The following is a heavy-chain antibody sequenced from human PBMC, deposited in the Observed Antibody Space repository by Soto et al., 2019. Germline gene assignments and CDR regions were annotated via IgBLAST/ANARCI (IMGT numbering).Heavy chain of an antibody. CDR1: GLTVSGKKY. Sequence: DVQLVESGGGLIQPGGSLRLSCAVSGLTVSGKKYVAWVRQAPGKGLEWVSGFYDLDGTYYADSLKGRFTTSGDSSRTIVYLQMNGLRPEDTAVYYWATWQLQEHAYDVWGQGTTVTVSS. CDR3: ATWQLQEHAYDV. CDR2: FYDLDGT. J-gene: IGHJ3*01. V-gene: IGHV3-53*01. D-gene: IGHD1-26*01.